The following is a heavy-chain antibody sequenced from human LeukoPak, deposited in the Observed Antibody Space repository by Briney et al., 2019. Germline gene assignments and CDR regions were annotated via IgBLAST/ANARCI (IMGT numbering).Heavy chain of an antibody. J-gene: IGHJ4*02. CDR2: IIPTLGIA. CDR1: GGTFSSYA. Sequence: SVKVSCKASGGTFSSYAINWVRQAPGQGLEWMGRIIPTLGIANYAQKFQGRVTITADKSTSTAYMELSSLRSEDTAVYYCARAGGSGSYGLDYWGQGTLVTVSS. CDR3: ARAGGSGSYGLDY. D-gene: IGHD3-10*01. V-gene: IGHV1-69*04.